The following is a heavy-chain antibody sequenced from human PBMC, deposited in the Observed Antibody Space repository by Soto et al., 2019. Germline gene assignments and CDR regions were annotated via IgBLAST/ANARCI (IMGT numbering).Heavy chain of an antibody. J-gene: IGHJ4*02. V-gene: IGHV3-23*01. CDR3: ARDNIPNYDFWSGLHY. CDR1: GFTFSSYA. Sequence: GGSLRLSXAASGFTFSSYAMSWVRQAPGKGLEWVSAISGSGGSTYYADSVKGRFTISRDNSKNTLYLQMNSLRSEDTAVYYCARDNIPNYDFWSGLHYWGQGTLVTVSS. CDR2: ISGSGGST. D-gene: IGHD3-3*01.